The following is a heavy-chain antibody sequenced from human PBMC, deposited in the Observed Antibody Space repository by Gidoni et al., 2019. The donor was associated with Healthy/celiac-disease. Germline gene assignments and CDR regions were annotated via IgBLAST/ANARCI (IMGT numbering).Heavy chain of an antibody. V-gene: IGHV4-39*01. CDR3: ARHAGGLRPYYFDY. Sequence: QLQLQESGPGLVKPSETLSLTCTVSGGSISSSSYYWGWIRQPPGTGLEWIGSSYDSGITYYNPSLKSRVTISVDTSKNQFSLKLISVTAADTAVYYCARHAGGLRPYYFDYWGQGTLVTVSS. J-gene: IGHJ4*02. CDR1: GGSISSSSYY. CDR2: SYDSGIT. D-gene: IGHD5-12*01.